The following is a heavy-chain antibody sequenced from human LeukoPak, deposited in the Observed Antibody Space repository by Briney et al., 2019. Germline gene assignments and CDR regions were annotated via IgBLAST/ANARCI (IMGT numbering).Heavy chain of an antibody. D-gene: IGHD6-6*01. V-gene: IGHV4-59*12. CDR3: ARFPGMAARHLGPRGYNWFDP. Sequence: SETLSLTCTVSGGSIRNYYWSWIRQPPGKGLEWIGCIFYIGSTNYNPSLKSRVPISVDTSKNQFSLKLSSVTAADTAVYYCARFPGMAARHLGPRGYNWFDPGGQGTLVTVSS. CDR1: GGSIRNYY. J-gene: IGHJ5*02. CDR2: IFYIGST.